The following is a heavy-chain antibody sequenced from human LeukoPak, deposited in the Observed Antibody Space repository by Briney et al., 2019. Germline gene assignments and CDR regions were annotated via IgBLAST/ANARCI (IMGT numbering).Heavy chain of an antibody. V-gene: IGHV6-1*01. CDR3: AREQLGLNDAFDI. CDR1: GDSVSSNSAA. J-gene: IGHJ3*02. D-gene: IGHD1-1*01. CDR2: TYYRSKWYN. Sequence: SQTLLLTCAISGDSVSSNSAAWNCITRSRSRGLEWLGRTYYRSKWYNDYAVSVKSRITINPDTSKNQFSLQLNSVTPEDTAVYYCAREQLGLNDAFDIWGQGTMVTVSS.